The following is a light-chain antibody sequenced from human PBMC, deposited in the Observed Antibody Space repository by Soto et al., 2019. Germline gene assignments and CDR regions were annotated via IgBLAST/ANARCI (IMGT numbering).Light chain of an antibody. CDR3: QQYGSSPRT. J-gene: IGKJ1*01. Sequence: EIVLTQSPGTLSLSPGERATLSCRASQSVSSNFLAWYQQKPGQAPRLLIYGASNSATGFPDRFSGSGSGTDFTLTINRLEPEDFAVYFCQQYGSSPRTFGQGTKVEIK. V-gene: IGKV3-20*01. CDR1: QSVSSNF. CDR2: GAS.